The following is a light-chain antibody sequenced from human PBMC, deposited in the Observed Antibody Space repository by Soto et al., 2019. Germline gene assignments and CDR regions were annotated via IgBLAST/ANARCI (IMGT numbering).Light chain of an antibody. CDR1: QIVSRNY. J-gene: IGKJ2*01. Sequence: EIVLTQSPAILSVSPGERATLSCRASQIVSRNYLAWYQQKPGQAPRLLIYVASSRATGIPDRISGSGSGTDFTLTISRLEPEDFAVFYCQQYGSSPYTFGPGTKLAIK. V-gene: IGKV3-20*01. CDR3: QQYGSSPYT. CDR2: VAS.